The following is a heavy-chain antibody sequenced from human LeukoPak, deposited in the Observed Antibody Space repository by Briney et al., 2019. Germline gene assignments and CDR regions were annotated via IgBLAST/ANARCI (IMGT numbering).Heavy chain of an antibody. J-gene: IGHJ3*02. Sequence: PGGSLRLSCAASGFIFRTFAMSGVRQAPGKGLEWVSAISGSGHSTYYADSVKGRFAISRDNSNNTLFLQMNSLRAEDTARYYCSTLVTTSAFDIWGQGTVVAVSS. CDR3: STLVTTSAFDI. D-gene: IGHD2-21*02. CDR1: GFIFRTFA. V-gene: IGHV3-23*01. CDR2: ISGSGHST.